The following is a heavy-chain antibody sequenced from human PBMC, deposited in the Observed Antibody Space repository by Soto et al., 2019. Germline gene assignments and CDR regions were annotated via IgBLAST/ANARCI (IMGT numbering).Heavy chain of an antibody. CDR3: ARDGDSGSYSFDY. V-gene: IGHV3-66*01. CDR2: IYSGGST. J-gene: IGHJ4*02. CDR1: GFTVSSNY. D-gene: IGHD1-26*01. Sequence: EVQLVESGGGLVQPGGSLRLSCAASGFTVSSNYMSWVRQAPGKGLEWVSVIYSGGSTYYADSVKGRFTISRDNSKNALYLQMKSLRAEDTAVYYCARDGDSGSYSFDYWGQGTLVTVSS.